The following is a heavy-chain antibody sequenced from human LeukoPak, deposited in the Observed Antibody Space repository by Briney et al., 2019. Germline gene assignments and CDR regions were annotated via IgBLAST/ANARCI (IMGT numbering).Heavy chain of an antibody. CDR2: ISYDGSEK. V-gene: IGHV3-30-3*01. Sequence: PGGSLRLSCAASGFTFSSYAIHWVRQAPGKGLEWVAVISYDGSEKYYADSVKGRFTISRDNSKNTLYLQMNSLRAEDTAVYYCAKDMTAPGAFDYWGQGTLVTVSS. CDR3: AKDMTAPGAFDY. CDR1: GFTFSSYA. J-gene: IGHJ4*02. D-gene: IGHD2-21*02.